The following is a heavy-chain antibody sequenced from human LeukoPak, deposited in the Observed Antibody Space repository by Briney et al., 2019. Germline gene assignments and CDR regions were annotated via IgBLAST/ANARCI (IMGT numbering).Heavy chain of an antibody. J-gene: IGHJ6*02. CDR3: ARRVDIVATISGAGDV. CDR1: GGSISSNSYY. V-gene: IGHV4-31*03. D-gene: IGHD5-12*01. CDR2: IYYSGST. Sequence: SETLSLTCTVSGGSISSNSYYWGWVRQPPGKGLEWIGYIYYSGSTYYNPSLKSRVTISVDTSKNQFSLKLSSVTAADTAVYYCARRVDIVATISGAGDVWGQGTTVTVSS.